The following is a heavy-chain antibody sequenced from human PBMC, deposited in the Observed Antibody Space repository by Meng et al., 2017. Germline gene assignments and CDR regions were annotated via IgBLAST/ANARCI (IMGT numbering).Heavy chain of an antibody. CDR1: GFTFSSYS. CDR3: ARDIYYYSSGYYSYPPYYCGMDV. CDR2: ISYDGSNK. J-gene: IGHJ6*02. Sequence: GESLKISCAASGFTFSSYSMHWVRQAPGKGLEWVADISYDGSNKYYADSVKGRFTISRDNSKNTLYLQMNSLRAEDTAVYYCARDIYYYSSGYYSYPPYYCGMDVWGQGTTVTVSS. D-gene: IGHD3-22*01. V-gene: IGHV3-30*04.